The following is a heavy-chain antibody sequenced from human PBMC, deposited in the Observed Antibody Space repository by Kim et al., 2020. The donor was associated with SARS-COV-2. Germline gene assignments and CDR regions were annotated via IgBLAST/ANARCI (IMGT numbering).Heavy chain of an antibody. D-gene: IGHD2-15*01. J-gene: IGHJ6*02. CDR2: IYPGDSDT. V-gene: IGHV5-51*01. CDR1: GYSFTSYW. Sequence: GESLKISCKGSGYSFTSYWIGWVRQMPGKGLEWMGIIYPGDSDTRYSPSFQGQVTISADKSISTAYLQWSSLKASDTAMYYCARGRCSGGSCYSSYYYYGMDVWGQGTTVTVSS. CDR3: ARGRCSGGSCYSSYYYYGMDV.